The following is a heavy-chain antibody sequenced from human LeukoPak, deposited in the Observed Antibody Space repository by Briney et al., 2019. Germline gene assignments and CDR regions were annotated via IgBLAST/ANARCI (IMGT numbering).Heavy chain of an antibody. CDR2: INHSGST. D-gene: IGHD1-26*01. J-gene: IGHJ1*01. V-gene: IGHV4-34*01. Sequence: SETLSLTCAVYRGSFSGYYWSWIRQPPGKGLEWIGEINHSGSTNYNPSLKSRVTISVDTSKNQFSLKLSSVTAADTAVYYCATPYGSYYNAEYFQHWGQGTLVTVSS. CDR1: RGSFSGYY. CDR3: ATPYGSYYNAEYFQH.